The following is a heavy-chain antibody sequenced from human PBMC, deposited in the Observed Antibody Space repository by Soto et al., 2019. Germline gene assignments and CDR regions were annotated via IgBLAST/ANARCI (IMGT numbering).Heavy chain of an antibody. V-gene: IGHV5-51*01. J-gene: IGHJ6*02. Sequence: LGESLKISCKGSGYTFTNYWIGWVRQMPGKGLEWMGIIYPGDSDTKYNPSFQGQVTISADKSITTTYLRWTSLKAPDTAIYYCAASIFYYGMDVWGQGTTVTVSS. CDR3: AASIFYYGMDV. CDR1: GYTFTNYW. CDR2: IYPGDSDT.